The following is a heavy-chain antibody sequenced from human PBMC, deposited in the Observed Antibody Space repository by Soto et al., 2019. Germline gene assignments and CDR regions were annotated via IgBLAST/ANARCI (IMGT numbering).Heavy chain of an antibody. CDR3: ARLHTAMVKGYYYYYYMDV. CDR2: ISAYNGNT. D-gene: IGHD5-18*01. V-gene: IGHV1-18*01. CDR1: GYTFTSYG. Sequence: SVKGSCKASGYTFTSYGISCVLQAPGQGLDWMGWISAYNGNTNYAQKLQGRVTMTTDTSTSTAYMELRSLRSDDTAVYYCARLHTAMVKGYYYYYYMDVWGKGTTVTVSS. J-gene: IGHJ6*03.